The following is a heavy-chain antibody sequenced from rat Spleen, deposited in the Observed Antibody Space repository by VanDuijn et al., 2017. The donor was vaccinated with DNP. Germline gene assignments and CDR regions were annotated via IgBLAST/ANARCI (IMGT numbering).Heavy chain of an antibody. CDR3: ARGLNYGGYIYSWYFDF. Sequence: EVQFQESGPGLVKSSQSLSLTCSVTGYSITSNYWAWIRKFPGNKMEWMGYINYSGTTAYNPYLRSRISITRDTSKNQFFLQLNSVTTEDTATYYCARGLNYGGYIYSWYFDFWGPGTMVAVSS. CDR1: GYSITSNY. J-gene: IGHJ1*01. CDR2: INYSGTT. D-gene: IGHD1-11*01. V-gene: IGHV3-1*01.